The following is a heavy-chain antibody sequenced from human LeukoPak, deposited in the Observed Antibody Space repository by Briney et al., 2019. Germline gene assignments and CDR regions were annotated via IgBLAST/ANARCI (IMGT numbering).Heavy chain of an antibody. CDR2: INHSGST. CDR3: ARGGTRIAVAGTGFDY. J-gene: IGHJ4*02. CDR1: GGSFSGCY. Sequence: SETLSLTCAVYGGSFSGCYWSWIRQPPGKGLEWIGEINHSGSTNYNPSLKSRVTISVDTSKNQFSLKLSSVTAADTAVYYCARGGTRIAVAGTGFDYWGQGTLVTVSS. D-gene: IGHD6-19*01. V-gene: IGHV4-34*01.